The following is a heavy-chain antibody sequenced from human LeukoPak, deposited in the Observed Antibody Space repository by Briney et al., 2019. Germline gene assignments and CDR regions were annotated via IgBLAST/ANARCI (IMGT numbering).Heavy chain of an antibody. J-gene: IGHJ4*02. CDR1: GFTFSNAW. CDR3: AKDKSPTTQDPFDY. Sequence: GGSLRLSCAASGFTFSNAWMSWVRQAPGKGLEWVSAISGSGGSTYYADSVKGRFTISRDNSKNTLYLQMNSLRAEDTAVYYCAKDKSPTTQDPFDYWGQGTLVTVSS. D-gene: IGHD4-17*01. CDR2: ISGSGGST. V-gene: IGHV3-23*01.